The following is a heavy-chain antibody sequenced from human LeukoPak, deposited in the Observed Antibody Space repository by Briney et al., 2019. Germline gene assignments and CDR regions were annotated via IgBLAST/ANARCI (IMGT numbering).Heavy chain of an antibody. V-gene: IGHV4-4*09. CDR2: IYTSGGT. CDR1: GGSISSYY. CDR3: ARRTGYSSGAFDY. J-gene: IGHJ4*02. Sequence: SETLSLTCTVSGGSISSYYWSWIRQPPGKGLEWIGYIYTSGGTNYNPSLKSRVTISVDTSKNQFSLKLSSVTAADTAVYYCARRTGYSSGAFDYWGQGTLVTVSS. D-gene: IGHD6-19*01.